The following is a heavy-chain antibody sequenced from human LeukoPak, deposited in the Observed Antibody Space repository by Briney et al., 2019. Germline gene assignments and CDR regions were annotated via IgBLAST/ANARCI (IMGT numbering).Heavy chain of an antibody. J-gene: IGHJ4*02. CDR3: AKCARCSGGSCYLYYFDY. V-gene: IGHV3-30*04. Sequence: GRSLRLSCAASGFTFSSYAMHWVRQAPGKGLEWVAVISHDGSNKYYADSVKGRFTISRDDSKNTLYLQMNSLRAEDTAVYYCAKCARCSGGSCYLYYFDYWGQGTLVTVSS. CDR2: ISHDGSNK. CDR1: GFTFSSYA. D-gene: IGHD2-15*01.